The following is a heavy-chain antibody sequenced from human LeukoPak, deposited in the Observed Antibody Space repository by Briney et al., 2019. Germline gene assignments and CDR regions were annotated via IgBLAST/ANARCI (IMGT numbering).Heavy chain of an antibody. J-gene: IGHJ4*02. D-gene: IGHD5-24*01. CDR2: ISGNGVET. CDR3: SIQRWLQSGTINYFEY. Sequence: GGSLRLSCAASVFTFSNYLISWVRQAPGKGLKWVSAISGNGVETYYTDSVKGRFTISRDNSKNTLYLQMNSLRPDDTAVYYCSIQRWLQSGTINYFEYWGQGTLVTVSS. V-gene: IGHV3-23*01. CDR1: VFTFSNYL.